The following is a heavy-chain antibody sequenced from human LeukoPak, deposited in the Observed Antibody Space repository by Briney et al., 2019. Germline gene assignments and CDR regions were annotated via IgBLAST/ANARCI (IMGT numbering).Heavy chain of an antibody. V-gene: IGHV4-34*01. J-gene: IGHJ4*01. CDR2: INYRGTT. CDR3: AREFGDPSHSFDY. Sequence: PSETLSLTCAVYGGSFINYHWNWIRQHPGKGREWIGRINYRGTTNHTPSLKSQVTISLDTSKNQFSLKLTSVTAADTAVYYCAREFGDPSHSFDYWGQGTLVTVSS. D-gene: IGHD3-10*01. CDR1: GGSFINYH.